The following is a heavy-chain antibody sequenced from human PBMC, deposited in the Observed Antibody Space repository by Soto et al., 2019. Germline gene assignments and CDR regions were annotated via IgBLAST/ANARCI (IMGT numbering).Heavy chain of an antibody. D-gene: IGHD5-12*01. Sequence: ASVKVSCKASGYTFTSYAMHWVRQAPGQRLEWMGWINAGNGNTKYSQKFQGRVTITRDTSASTAYMELSSLRSEDTAVYYCARGYSGYDGLYYYYGMDVWGQGTTVTVSS. CDR1: GYTFTSYA. CDR2: INAGNGNT. J-gene: IGHJ6*02. CDR3: ARGYSGYDGLYYYYGMDV. V-gene: IGHV1-3*01.